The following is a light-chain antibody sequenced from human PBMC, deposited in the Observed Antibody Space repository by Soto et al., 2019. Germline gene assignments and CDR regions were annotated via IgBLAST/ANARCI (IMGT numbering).Light chain of an antibody. CDR1: QSFSSSY. V-gene: IGKV3-20*01. CDR2: GAS. Sequence: VSNSAVALSLSTREIATLSCRPTQSFSSSYLAWYHQKPGQAPSLLIYGASSRATGISDRFSGSGSGTDFTLTIMRLDAEDIAVYYCDEYASSPWRFGHGTKVDIK. J-gene: IGKJ1*01. CDR3: DEYASSPWR.